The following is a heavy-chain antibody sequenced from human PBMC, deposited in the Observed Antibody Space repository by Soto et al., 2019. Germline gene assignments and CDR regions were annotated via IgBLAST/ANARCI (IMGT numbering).Heavy chain of an antibody. J-gene: IGHJ4*02. CDR1: GFTFSTYA. CDR2: VSHTGGST. Sequence: EVQLSESGGGLVQPGGSLRLSCAASGFTFSTYAMSWVRQAPGKGLEWVSVVSHTGGSTRYADSVRGRFTISRDNSKNTVYLQMNSLRAEDTAVYYCAKGALEYRPSYRGLGDWGQGTLVTVSS. V-gene: IGHV3-23*01. D-gene: IGHD6-6*01. CDR3: AKGALEYRPSYRGLGD.